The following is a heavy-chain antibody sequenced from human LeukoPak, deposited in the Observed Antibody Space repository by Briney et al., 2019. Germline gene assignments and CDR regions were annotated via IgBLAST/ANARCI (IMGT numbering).Heavy chain of an antibody. Sequence: PSETLSLTCTVSGGSISSYYWSWIRQPAGKGLEWIGRIYTSGSTNCNPSLKSRVTMSVDTSKNQFSLKLSSVTAADTAVYYCARDITMVRGVMADAFDIWGQGTMVTVSS. J-gene: IGHJ3*02. CDR2: IYTSGST. CDR3: ARDITMVRGVMADAFDI. CDR1: GGSISSYY. V-gene: IGHV4-4*07. D-gene: IGHD3-10*01.